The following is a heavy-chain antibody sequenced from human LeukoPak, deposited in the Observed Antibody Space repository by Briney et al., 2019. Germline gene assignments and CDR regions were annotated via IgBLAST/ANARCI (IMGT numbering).Heavy chain of an antibody. Sequence: ASVKVSCKVSGYTFTSYGISWVRQAPGQGLEWMGWISASNGNTNYAQKLQGRVTMTTETSTSTAYMELRSLRSDDTAVYYCARALSRGYSGYDYGLGYWGQGTLVTVSS. CDR3: ARALSRGYSGYDYGLGY. J-gene: IGHJ4*02. CDR2: ISASNGNT. CDR1: GYTFTSYG. V-gene: IGHV1-18*01. D-gene: IGHD5-12*01.